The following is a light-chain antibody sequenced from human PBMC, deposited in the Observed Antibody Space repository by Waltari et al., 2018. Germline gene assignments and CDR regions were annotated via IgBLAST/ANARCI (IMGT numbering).Light chain of an antibody. CDR2: GAY. CDR1: QSFLHKY. CDR3: QQYASPPPLT. V-gene: IGKV3-20*01. J-gene: IGKJ4*01. Sequence: EIVLTQSPGTLSLSPGESATLSCRARQSFLHKYLAWYQQKPCQPPRLLIYGAYNRATGVPDRFSGSGSGTDFTLTISRLEPEDFAVYYCQQYASPPPLTFGGGAKVEIK.